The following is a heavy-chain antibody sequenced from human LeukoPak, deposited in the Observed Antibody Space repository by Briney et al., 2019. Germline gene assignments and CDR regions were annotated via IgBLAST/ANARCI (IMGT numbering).Heavy chain of an antibody. J-gene: IGHJ6*02. Sequence: GGSLRLSCAASGFTFSNAWMSWVRQAPGKGLEWVGRIKSKTDGGTTDYAAPVKGRFTISRDDSKNTLYLQMNGLKTEDTAVYYCTTDQSSGYYYGLSYYYYYGMDVWGQGTTVTVSS. V-gene: IGHV3-15*01. D-gene: IGHD3-22*01. CDR2: IKSKTDGGTT. CDR1: GFTFSNAW. CDR3: TTDQSSGYYYGLSYYYYYGMDV.